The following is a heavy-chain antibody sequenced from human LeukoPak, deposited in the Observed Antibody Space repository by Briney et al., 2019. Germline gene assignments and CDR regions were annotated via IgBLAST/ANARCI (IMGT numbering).Heavy chain of an antibody. V-gene: IGHV4-59*01. CDR1: GGSISSYY. CDR3: ASSTTLTTYAFDM. D-gene: IGHD4-17*01. Sequence: SETLSLTCTVSGGSISSYYWSWIRQPPGKGLEWIGFIHYSGSTNCNPSLKSRVTISVDTSKNQFSLKLSSVTAADTAVYYCASSTTLTTYAFDMWGQGTMVTVSS. J-gene: IGHJ3*02. CDR2: IHYSGST.